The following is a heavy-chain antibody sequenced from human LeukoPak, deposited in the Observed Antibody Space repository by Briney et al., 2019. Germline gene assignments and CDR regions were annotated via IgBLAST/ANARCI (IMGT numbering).Heavy chain of an antibody. D-gene: IGHD2-15*01. Sequence: GGSLRLSCAASGFTFSTYVMNWVRQAPGKGLEWVSSISSSSSYIYYADSVKGRFTISRDNAKNSLYLQMNSLRAEDTAVYYCARGLGMVVLDYWGQGTLVTVSS. CDR3: ARGLGMVVLDY. J-gene: IGHJ4*02. V-gene: IGHV3-21*01. CDR2: ISSSSSYI. CDR1: GFTFSTYV.